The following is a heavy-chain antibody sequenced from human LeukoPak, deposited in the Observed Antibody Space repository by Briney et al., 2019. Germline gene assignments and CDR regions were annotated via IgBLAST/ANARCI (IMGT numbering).Heavy chain of an antibody. V-gene: IGHV4-38-2*02. J-gene: IGHJ6*03. Sequence: SETLSLTCTVSGYFISSGYYWGWIRQPPGKGLEWIGSIYHSGTTYYNPSLESRVTISVDTSKNQFSLKLSSVTAADTAVYYCARSTLTSGSYSYYYYTDVWGKGTTVTVSS. CDR2: IYHSGTT. D-gene: IGHD1-26*01. CDR3: ARSTLTSGSYSYYYYTDV. CDR1: GYFISSGYY.